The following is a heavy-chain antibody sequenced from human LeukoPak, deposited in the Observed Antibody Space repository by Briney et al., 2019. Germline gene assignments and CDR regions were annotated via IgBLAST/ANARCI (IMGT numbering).Heavy chain of an antibody. V-gene: IGHV1-69*05. Sequence: GASVKVSCKASGGTFSSYAISWVRQAPGQGLEWMGGIIPIFGTANYAQKFQGRVTITTDESTSTAYMELSSLRSEDTAVYYCARDYDSRFRYFDINYYYYMDVWGKGITVTVSS. J-gene: IGHJ6*03. CDR3: ARDYDSRFRYFDINYYYYMDV. D-gene: IGHD3-9*01. CDR1: GGTFSSYA. CDR2: IIPIFGTA.